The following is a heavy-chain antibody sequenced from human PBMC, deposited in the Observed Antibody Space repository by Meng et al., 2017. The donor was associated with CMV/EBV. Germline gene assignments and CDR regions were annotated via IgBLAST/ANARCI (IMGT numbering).Heavy chain of an antibody. D-gene: IGHD2-2*01. CDR2: ISYDGSNK. CDR3: ARIGGYCSSTSCVGMDV. J-gene: IGHJ6*02. Sequence: GESLKISCTVSGVTFSSYWMHWVRQAPGKGLEWVAVISYDGSNKYYADSVKGRFTISRDNSKNTLYLQMNSLRAEDTAVYYCARIGGYCSSTSCVGMDVWGQGTTVTVSS. CDR1: GVTFSSYW. V-gene: IGHV3-30-3*01.